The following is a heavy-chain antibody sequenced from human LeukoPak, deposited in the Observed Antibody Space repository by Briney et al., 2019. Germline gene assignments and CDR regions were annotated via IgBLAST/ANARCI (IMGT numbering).Heavy chain of an antibody. CDR2: IYYSGST. CDR1: GGSISSISSNNYH. V-gene: IGHV4-39*02. J-gene: IGHJ6*02. D-gene: IGHD4-23*01. CDR3: AREMGVVTAHGIDV. Sequence: SQTLSLTCIVSGGSISSISSNNYHWGWIRQPPGKGLEWIGSIYYSGSTYYNPSLKSRVTISVDTSKNQFSLKLSSVTAADTALYYCAREMGVVTAHGIDVWGQGTTVTVSS.